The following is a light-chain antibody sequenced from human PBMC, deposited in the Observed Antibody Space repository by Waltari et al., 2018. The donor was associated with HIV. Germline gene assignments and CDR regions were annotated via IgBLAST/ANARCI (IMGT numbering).Light chain of an antibody. CDR2: SAS. CDR1: QDIKKN. V-gene: IGKV1-39*01. Sequence: DIQMTQSPSSVSADVGDRVIITCRASQDIKKNVNWYQQKPGRSPRLLIYSASGLQSGVPSTFSGSGAGLEFNLTIAALEAEDSALFYCQQSHRTPLTFGGETRLEIK. J-gene: IGKJ5*01. CDR3: QQSHRTPLT.